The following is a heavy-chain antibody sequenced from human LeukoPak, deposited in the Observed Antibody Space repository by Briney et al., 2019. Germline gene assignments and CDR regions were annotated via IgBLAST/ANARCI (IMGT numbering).Heavy chain of an antibody. CDR1: GITFSSYG. CDR2: ISSTGGTT. CDR3: ARGRGWVDH. J-gene: IGHJ4*02. Sequence: GGSLRLSCAASGITFSSYGMSWVRQAPGKGLEWVSSISSTGGTTYYADSVKGRFTISRDNSKNTLYLQMNSLRAEDTALYYCARGRGWVDHWGQGTLVTVSS. D-gene: IGHD3-16*01. V-gene: IGHV3-23*01.